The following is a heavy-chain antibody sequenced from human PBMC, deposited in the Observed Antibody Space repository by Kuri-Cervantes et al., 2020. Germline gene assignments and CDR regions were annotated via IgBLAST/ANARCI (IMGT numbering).Heavy chain of an antibody. CDR1: GGSFSGYH. D-gene: IGHD6-13*01. J-gene: IGHJ4*01. V-gene: IGHV4-34*01. CDR2: INHSGST. CDR3: ARDSSWYIY. Sequence: SETLSLTCAVYGGSFSGYHCTWVRQPPGQGLEWIGEINHSGSTSYNPSLKSRVIISVDTSKNQFSLKLSSVTAADTAVYYCARDSSWYIYWGHGALVTVSS.